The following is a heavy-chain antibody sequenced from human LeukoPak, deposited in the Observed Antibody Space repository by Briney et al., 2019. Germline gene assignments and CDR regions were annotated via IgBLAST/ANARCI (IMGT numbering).Heavy chain of an antibody. CDR2: IGSYNGNT. CDR1: GYTFTSYG. CDR3: ARDPVVVPAAIPQNWFDP. V-gene: IGHV1-18*01. D-gene: IGHD2-2*01. J-gene: IGHJ5*02. Sequence: GASVKVSCKASGYTFTSYGISWVRQAPGQGLEWMGWIGSYNGNTNYAREVQGRVTMTRDTSISTAYMELSRLRSDDTAVYYCARDPVVVPAAIPQNWFDPWGQGTLVTVSS.